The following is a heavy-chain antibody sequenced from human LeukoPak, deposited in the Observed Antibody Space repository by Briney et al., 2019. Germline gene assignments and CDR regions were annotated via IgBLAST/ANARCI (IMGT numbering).Heavy chain of an antibody. V-gene: IGHV3-23*01. CDR2: ISGSGGST. CDR1: GFTFSSYA. D-gene: IGHD2-2*01. CDR3: EVVPAAINVPGFDY. J-gene: IGHJ4*02. Sequence: RPGGSLRLSCAASGFTFSSYAMSWVRQAPGKGLEWVSAISGSGGSTYYADSVKGRFTISRDNSKNTLYLQMNSLRAEDTAVYYCEVVPAAINVPGFDYWGQGTLVTVSS.